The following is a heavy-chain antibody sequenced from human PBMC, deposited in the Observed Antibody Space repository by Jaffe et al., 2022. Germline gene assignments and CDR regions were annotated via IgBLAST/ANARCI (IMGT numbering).Heavy chain of an antibody. CDR1: GDFISSYY. V-gene: IGHV4-59*01. Sequence: QVQLQESGPGLVKPSETLSLTCTVSGDFISSYYWSWIRQPPGKGLEWIAYISYSGSANYNPSLKSRVTISMDTSKNQFSLDLSSVTAADTAVYYCARGNSYITSLAFWGQGTLVTVS. CDR3: ARGNSYITSLAF. CDR2: ISYSGSA. J-gene: IGHJ4*02. D-gene: IGHD3-16*01.